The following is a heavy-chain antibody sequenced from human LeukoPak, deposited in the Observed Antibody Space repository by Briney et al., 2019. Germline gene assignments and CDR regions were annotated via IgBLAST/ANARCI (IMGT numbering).Heavy chain of an antibody. J-gene: IGHJ4*02. V-gene: IGHV1-2*04. CDR1: GYTFTGYY. CDR2: INPNSGGT. CDR3: ARGLWFGELLPYYFDY. D-gene: IGHD3-10*01. Sequence: GASVKVSCKASGYTFTGYYTHWVRQAPGQGLEWMGWINPNSGGTNYAQKFQGWVTMTRDTSISTAYMELSRLRSDDTAVYYCARGLWFGELLPYYFDYWGQGTLVTVSS.